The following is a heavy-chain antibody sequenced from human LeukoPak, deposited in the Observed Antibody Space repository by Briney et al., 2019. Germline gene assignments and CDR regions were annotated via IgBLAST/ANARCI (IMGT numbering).Heavy chain of an antibody. V-gene: IGHV4-34*01. CDR1: GGSFSGYY. CDR2: INHSGST. CDR3: ARENSYYDSTGYYYGSGYFDY. Sequence: SETLSLTCAVYGGSFSGYYWSWIRQPPGKGLEWIGEINHSGSTNYNPSLKSRVTISVDTSKNQFSLKLSSVTAADTAVYYCARENSYYDSTGYYYGSGYFDYWGQGTLVTVSS. D-gene: IGHD3-22*01. J-gene: IGHJ4*02.